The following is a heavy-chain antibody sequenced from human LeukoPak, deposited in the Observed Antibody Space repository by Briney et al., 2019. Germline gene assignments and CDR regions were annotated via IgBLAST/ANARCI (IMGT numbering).Heavy chain of an antibody. D-gene: IGHD1-26*01. CDR3: ARDSGVGARHGMDV. CDR2: IYYSGST. J-gene: IGHJ6*02. V-gene: IGHV4-30-4*01. Sequence: PSETLSLTCTVSGGSISSGDYYWSWIRQPPGKGLEWIGYIYYSGSTYYNPSLKSRVTISVDTSKNQFSLKLNSVAAADTAVYYCARDSGVGARHGMDVWGQGTTVTVSS. CDR1: GGSISSGDYY.